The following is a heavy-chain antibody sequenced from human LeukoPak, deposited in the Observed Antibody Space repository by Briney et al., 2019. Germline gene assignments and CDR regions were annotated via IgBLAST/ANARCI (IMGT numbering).Heavy chain of an antibody. D-gene: IGHD2-2*01. Sequence: GGSLRLSCPASGFTFSTYAMSWVRQAPGKGLEWVSSISTSGGSTYYADSVKGRFTISRDNSKNTLYLQMNSLRAEDTAVYYCAKDSRYCSSTSCFFDYWGQGTLVTVSS. V-gene: IGHV3-23*01. CDR3: AKDSRYCSSTSCFFDY. CDR1: GFTFSTYA. CDR2: ISTSGGST. J-gene: IGHJ4*02.